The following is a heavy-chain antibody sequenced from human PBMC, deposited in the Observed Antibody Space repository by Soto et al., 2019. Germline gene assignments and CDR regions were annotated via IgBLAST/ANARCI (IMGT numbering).Heavy chain of an antibody. CDR3: ARKKGYSYGPHYFDY. V-gene: IGHV4-31*03. D-gene: IGHD5-18*01. CDR2: IYYSGST. CDR1: GGSISSGGYY. Sequence: QVQLQESGPGLVKPSQTLSLTCTVSGGSISSGGYYWSWIRQHPGKGLEWIGYIYYSGSTFYTPTLKSRVTISVDTSKNQFSLNLSSVTAADTAVYYCARKKGYSYGPHYFDYWGQGTPVTVSS. J-gene: IGHJ4*02.